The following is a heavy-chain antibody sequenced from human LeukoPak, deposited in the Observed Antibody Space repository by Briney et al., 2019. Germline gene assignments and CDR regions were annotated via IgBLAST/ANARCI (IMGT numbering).Heavy chain of an antibody. V-gene: IGHV4-59*03. J-gene: IGHJ4*02. D-gene: IGHD6-6*01. CDR2: VYYSGSA. CDR1: DGSISTYY. Sequence: SETLSLTCTISDGSISTYYCCWIRQPPGKGLEWIGYVYYSGSADYNPSLRSRVTLSVDTSKNQFSLTLTSVTAADTAMYYCATTTIGSSSSYYFDYWGRGTLVTVSS. CDR3: ATTTIGSSSSYYFDY.